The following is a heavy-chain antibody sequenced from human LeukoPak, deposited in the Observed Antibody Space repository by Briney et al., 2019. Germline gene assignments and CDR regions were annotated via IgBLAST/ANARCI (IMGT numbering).Heavy chain of an antibody. D-gene: IGHD2-21*02. CDR1: GFTFSSYS. J-gene: IGHJ4*02. V-gene: IGHV3-48*01. Sequence: GGSLRLSCAASGFTFSSYSMNWVRQAPGKGLEWVSYISSSSSTIYYADSVKGRFTISRDNAKNSLYLQMNSLRAEDTAVYYCARGFVGTGNSTRSGYWGRGTLVTVSS. CDR3: ARGFVGTGNSTRSGY. CDR2: ISSSSSTI.